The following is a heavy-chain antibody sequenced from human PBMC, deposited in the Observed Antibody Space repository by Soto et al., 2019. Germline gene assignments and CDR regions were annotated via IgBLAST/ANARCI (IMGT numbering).Heavy chain of an antibody. CDR3: ARVHDY. J-gene: IGHJ4*02. V-gene: IGHV4-30-2*01. CDR1: GGSISSGGYS. Sequence: TLSLTCAVSGGSISSGGYSWSWLRLPPGKGLEWIGYIYHGESTNYNPSLKSRVTISVDRSKSQFSLKLSSVTAGDTAVYYCARVHDYWGQGTLVTVSS. CDR2: IYHGEST.